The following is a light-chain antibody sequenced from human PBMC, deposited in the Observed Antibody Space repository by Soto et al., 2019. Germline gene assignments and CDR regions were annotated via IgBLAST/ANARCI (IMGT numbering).Light chain of an antibody. CDR3: QQRSYWLT. J-gene: IGKJ4*01. CDR2: EAS. Sequence: EIVLTQSPATLSLSPGERATLSCRASQSVSSYLAWYQQKPGQAPRLLIYEASNRAAGIPARFSGSGSGTDFTLTISSLEPEDFAVYYCQQRSYWLTFGGGTKVEI. CDR1: QSVSSY. V-gene: IGKV3-11*01.